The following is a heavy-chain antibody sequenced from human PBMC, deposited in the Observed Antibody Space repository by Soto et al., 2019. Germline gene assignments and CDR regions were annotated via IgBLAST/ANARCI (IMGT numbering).Heavy chain of an antibody. D-gene: IGHD3-16*01. CDR3: AKDAKTYDYVWGSSGMDV. Sequence: EVQLLESGGGLVQPGGSLRLSCAASGFTFSSYAMSWVRQAPGKGLEWVSAISGSGGSTYYADSVKGRLTISRDNSKNTLYLQMNSLRAEDTAVYYCAKDAKTYDYVWGSSGMDVWGQGTTVTVSS. J-gene: IGHJ6*02. V-gene: IGHV3-23*01. CDR2: ISGSGGST. CDR1: GFTFSSYA.